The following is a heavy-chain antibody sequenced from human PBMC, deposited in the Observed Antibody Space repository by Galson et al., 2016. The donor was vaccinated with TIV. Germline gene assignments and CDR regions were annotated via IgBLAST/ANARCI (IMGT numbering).Heavy chain of an antibody. CDR3: ARDQDSGAYFDY. Sequence: TLSLTCTVSGGSISSNGIFWSWIRQHPGKGLEWIGYIYHSGSTHYNPSLKSRVAMSVDTSKNQFPLTLTSVTAADTAVYYCARDQDSGAYFDYWGQGNLVTVSS. D-gene: IGHD2-15*01. J-gene: IGHJ4*02. CDR1: GGSISSNGIF. CDR2: IYHSGST. V-gene: IGHV4-31*03.